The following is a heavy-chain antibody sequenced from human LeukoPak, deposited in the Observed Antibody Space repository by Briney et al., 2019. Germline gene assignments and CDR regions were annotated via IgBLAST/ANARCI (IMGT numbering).Heavy chain of an antibody. D-gene: IGHD5-24*01. CDR1: GFTFNNYN. V-gene: IGHV3-21*01. Sequence: SPGGSLRLSCAASGFTFNNYNMNWVRQAPGKALEWVSSITSSSTYIFYADSVKGRFTISRDNSKNTLYLQMNTLRVEDTAVYYCSRGAARMVEMGTIISFEYWGQGTLVTVSS. J-gene: IGHJ4*02. CDR3: SRGAARMVEMGTIISFEY. CDR2: ITSSSTYI.